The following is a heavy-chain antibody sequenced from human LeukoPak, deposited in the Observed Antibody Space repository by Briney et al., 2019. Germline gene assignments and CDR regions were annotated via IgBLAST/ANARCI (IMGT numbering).Heavy chain of an antibody. D-gene: IGHD6-19*01. J-gene: IGHJ4*02. CDR2: ISYDGGKK. CDR1: GFTFSGSD. CDR3: AKDGQAVGEYYFDY. Sequence: GGSLRLSCAASGFTFSGSDMHWVRQAPGKGLEWVATISYDGGKKNYAAAVQGRFTVSRDNPVNTLNLQMNSLRVEDTALYYCAKDGQAVGEYYFDYWGQGTLVTVSP. V-gene: IGHV3-30*18.